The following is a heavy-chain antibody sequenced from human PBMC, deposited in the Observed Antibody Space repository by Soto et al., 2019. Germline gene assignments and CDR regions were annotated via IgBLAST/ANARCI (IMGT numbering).Heavy chain of an antibody. CDR1: GFTFSSYS. Sequence: GGSLRLSCAASGFTFSSYSMNWVRQAPGKGLEWVSSISSSGSYIYYADSVKGRFTISRDNAKNSLYLQMNSLRAEDTAVYYCARDTRNSYYFDYWGREPWSPSPQ. V-gene: IGHV3-21*01. D-gene: IGHD1-1*01. J-gene: IGHJ4*02. CDR2: ISSSGSYI. CDR3: ARDTRNSYYFDY.